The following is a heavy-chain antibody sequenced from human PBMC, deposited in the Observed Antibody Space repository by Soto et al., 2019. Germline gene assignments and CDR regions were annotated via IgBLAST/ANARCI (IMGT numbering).Heavy chain of an antibody. CDR2: ISDDGSNK. CDR3: ARVAVEIATIHVFDY. CDR1: GFTFSSYA. D-gene: IGHD2-21*01. Sequence: QVQLVESGGGVVQPGRSLRLSCAASGFTFSSYAMHWVRQAPGKGLEWVAVISDDGSNKYYADSVKGRLTISRDNSKNSLYVQMNRLRAEDTAVYYCARVAVEIATIHVFDYWGQGTLVTVSS. J-gene: IGHJ4*02. V-gene: IGHV3-30-3*01.